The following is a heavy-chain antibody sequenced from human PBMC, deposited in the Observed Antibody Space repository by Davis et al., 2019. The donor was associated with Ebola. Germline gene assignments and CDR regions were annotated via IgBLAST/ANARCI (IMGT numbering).Heavy chain of an antibody. Sequence: PGGSLRLSCAASGFTFSDYYMSWIRQAPGKGLEWVSYISSSGSTIYYADSVKGRFTISRDNSKNTLYLQMNSLRAEDTAVYYCARDGYSSSWPSLLDYWGQGTLVTVSS. J-gene: IGHJ4*02. CDR3: ARDGYSSSWPSLLDY. CDR2: ISSSGSTI. D-gene: IGHD6-13*01. V-gene: IGHV3-11*04. CDR1: GFTFSDYY.